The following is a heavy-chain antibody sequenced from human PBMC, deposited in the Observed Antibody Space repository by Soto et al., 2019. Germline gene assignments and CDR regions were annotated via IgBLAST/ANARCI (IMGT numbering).Heavy chain of an antibody. D-gene: IGHD3-3*01. CDR2: ISSSDDSDDSGSDATT. Sequence: GGSLRLSCEASGFTFSSYEMTWVRQVPGKGLEWVSHISSSDDSDDSGSDATTYYADSVKGRFTISRDNAKKSLYLQMNSLRAEDTAIYYCNFFWTALGIEYRGQGTLVTVSS. J-gene: IGHJ4*02. CDR3: NFFWTALGIEY. V-gene: IGHV3-48*03. CDR1: GFTFSSYE.